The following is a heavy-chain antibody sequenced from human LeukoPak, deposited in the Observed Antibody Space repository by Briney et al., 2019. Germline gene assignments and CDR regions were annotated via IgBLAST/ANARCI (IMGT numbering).Heavy chain of an antibody. D-gene: IGHD1-26*01. CDR2: INPNSGGT. V-gene: IGHV1-2*02. Sequence: ASVKVSCKASGYTFTGYYMHWVRQAPGQGLEWMGWINPNSGGTNYAQKFQGRATMTRDTSISTAYMELSRLRSDDTAVYYCATTNSGSYYTVPDYWGQGTLVTVSS. CDR3: ATTNSGSYYTVPDY. J-gene: IGHJ4*02. CDR1: GYTFTGYY.